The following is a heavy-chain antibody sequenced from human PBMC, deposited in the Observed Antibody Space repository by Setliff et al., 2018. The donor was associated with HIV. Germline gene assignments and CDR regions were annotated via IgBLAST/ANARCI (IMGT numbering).Heavy chain of an antibody. D-gene: IGHD3-10*01. CDR2: INHSGST. CDR1: GGSFSGYY. CDR3: AGDRGVANYFDY. J-gene: IGHJ4*01. Sequence: SETLSLTCAVYGGSFSGYYWSWIRQPPGKGLEWIGEINHSGSTNYNPSLKSRVTISVDKSKNQFSLKLISVTAADTAVYYCAGDRGVANYFDYWGHGTLVTVSS. V-gene: IGHV4-34*01.